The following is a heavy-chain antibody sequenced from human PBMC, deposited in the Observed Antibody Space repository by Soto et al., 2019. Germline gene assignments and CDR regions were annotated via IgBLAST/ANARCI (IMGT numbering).Heavy chain of an antibody. Sequence: ASVKVCGEASGGTFSSYAISWVLQAPGQGLEWMGGIIPIFGTANYAQKFQGRVTITADESTSTAYMELSSLRSEDTAVYYCARDGIGVVAGTGHYYFDYWGQGTLVTVSS. J-gene: IGHJ4*02. D-gene: IGHD6-19*01. CDR1: GGTFSSYA. CDR2: IIPIFGTA. CDR3: ARDGIGVVAGTGHYYFDY. V-gene: IGHV1-69*13.